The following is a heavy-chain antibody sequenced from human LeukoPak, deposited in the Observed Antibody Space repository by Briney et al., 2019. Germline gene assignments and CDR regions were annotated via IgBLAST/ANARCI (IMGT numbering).Heavy chain of an antibody. CDR2: IGSSGGGI. CDR1: GFTFSGYA. D-gene: IGHD7-27*01. V-gene: IGHV3-23*01. CDR3: AIDPNWGTHS. Sequence: GGSLRLSCAVSGFTFSGYAMSWVRHPPGKGLEWVSIIGSSGGGIHYADSVKGRFTISRDNSKNALYLQMNSLRVEDTAVYYCAIDPNWGTHSWGQGVLVTVSS. J-gene: IGHJ4*02.